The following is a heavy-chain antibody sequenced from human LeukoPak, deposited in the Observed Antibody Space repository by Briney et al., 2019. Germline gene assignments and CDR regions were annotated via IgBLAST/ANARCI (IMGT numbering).Heavy chain of an antibody. Sequence: GRSLRLSCAASGFTFSSYSIHWVRQAPGKGLEWVAVISYDGSHKYYADSVKGRFTISRDNSKNTVYLQMNTLRPEDTAIFYCESDPNRLADNGGDSLEHWGQGTLATVSS. CDR3: ESDPNRLADNGGDSLEH. J-gene: IGHJ4*02. CDR2: ISYDGSHK. CDR1: GFTFSSYS. D-gene: IGHD2-21*02. V-gene: IGHV3-30*19.